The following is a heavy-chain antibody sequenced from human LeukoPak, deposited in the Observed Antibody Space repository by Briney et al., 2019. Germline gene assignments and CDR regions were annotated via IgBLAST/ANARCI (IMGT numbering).Heavy chain of an antibody. CDR1: GFTFSDSA. J-gene: IGHJ4*02. D-gene: IGHD5-12*01. CDR3: TRVVATPFDY. CDR2: IRSKANSYAT. V-gene: IGHV3-73*01. Sequence: PGGSLRLSCAASGFTFSDSALHWVRQASGKGLQWVGRIRSKANSYATAYAASVKGRFTISRDDSKNTAYLQMNSLKTEDTAVYYCTRVVATPFDYWGQGTLVTVSS.